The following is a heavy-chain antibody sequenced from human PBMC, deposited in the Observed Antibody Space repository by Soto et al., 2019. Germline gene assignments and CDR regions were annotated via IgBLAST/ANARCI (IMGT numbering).Heavy chain of an antibody. V-gene: IGHV4-34*01. Sequence: PSETLSLTCAVYGGSFSGYYWSWIRQPPGKGLEWIGEINHSGSTNYNPSLKSRVTISVDTSKNQFSLKLSSVTAADTAVYYCARVRGSWEWSNWFDPWGQGTLVTVSS. J-gene: IGHJ5*02. D-gene: IGHD2-15*01. CDR2: INHSGST. CDR1: GGSFSGYY. CDR3: ARVRGSWEWSNWFDP.